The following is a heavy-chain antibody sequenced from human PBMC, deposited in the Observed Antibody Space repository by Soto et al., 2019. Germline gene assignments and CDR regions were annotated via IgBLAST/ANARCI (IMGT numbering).Heavy chain of an antibody. J-gene: IGHJ4*02. Sequence: GGSLRLSCAASGFTFSSYGMHWVRQAPGKGLEWVAVISYDGSNKYYADSVKGRFTISRDNSKNTLYLQMNSLRAEDTAVYYCARDLGLSSPQLAPSPTLFDYWGQGTLVTVSS. CDR2: ISYDGSNK. CDR3: ARDLGLSSPQLAPSPTLFDY. V-gene: IGHV3-30*03. CDR1: GFTFSSYG. D-gene: IGHD6-6*01.